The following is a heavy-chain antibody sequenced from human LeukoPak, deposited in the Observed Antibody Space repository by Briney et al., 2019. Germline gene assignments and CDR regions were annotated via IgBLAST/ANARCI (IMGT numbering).Heavy chain of an antibody. Sequence: SETLSLTCAVYGGSFSGYYWSWIRQPPGKGLEWIGEINHSGSTNYNPSLKSRVTMSVDTSKNQFSLKLSSVTAADTAVYYCARDIYCSSTSCYYYYYYMDVWGKGTTVTISS. CDR1: GGSFSGYY. V-gene: IGHV4-34*01. J-gene: IGHJ6*03. CDR2: INHSGST. CDR3: ARDIYCSSTSCYYYYYYMDV. D-gene: IGHD2-2*01.